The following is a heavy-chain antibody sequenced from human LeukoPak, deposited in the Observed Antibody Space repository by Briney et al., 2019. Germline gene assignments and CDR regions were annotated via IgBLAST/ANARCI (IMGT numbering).Heavy chain of an antibody. CDR2: INPNSGGT. CDR3: ARAGIAAAGRISEYFQH. J-gene: IGHJ1*01. V-gene: IGHV1-2*02. D-gene: IGHD6-13*01. Sequence: ASVKVSCKASGYTFTGYYMHWVRQAPGQGLEWMGWINPNSGGTNYAQKFQGRVTMIRDTSISTAYMELSRLRSDDTAVYYCARAGIAAAGRISEYFQHWGQGTLVTVSS. CDR1: GYTFTGYY.